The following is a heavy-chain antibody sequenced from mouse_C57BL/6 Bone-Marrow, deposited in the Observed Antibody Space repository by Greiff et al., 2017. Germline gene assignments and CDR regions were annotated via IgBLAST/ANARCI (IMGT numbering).Heavy chain of an antibody. J-gene: IGHJ4*01. CDR1: GYTFTSYW. CDR2: IYPGSGST. V-gene: IGHV1-55*01. CDR3: AREDWRFYYAMDY. D-gene: IGHD4-1*01. Sequence: QVQLQQPGAELVKPGASVKMSCKASGYTFTSYWITWVKQRPGQGLEWIGDIYPGSGSTNYNEKFKSKATLTVDTPSSTAYMQLSSLTSEDSAVYYCAREDWRFYYAMDYWGQGTSVTVSS.